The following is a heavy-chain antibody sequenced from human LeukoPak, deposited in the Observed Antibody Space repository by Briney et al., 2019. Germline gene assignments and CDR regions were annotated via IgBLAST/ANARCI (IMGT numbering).Heavy chain of an antibody. Sequence: ASVKVSCKASGYAFISYDIHWVRQAPGQGLEWVGRVNPNGFSTTYAQKFQGRVTMTSDTSTTTVYMDLSSLRSEDTAVYYCAAVHCSGGSCYPGPGYWGQGTLVTVSS. J-gene: IGHJ4*02. CDR1: GYAFISYD. CDR2: VNPNGFST. CDR3: AAVHCSGGSCYPGPGY. V-gene: IGHV1-46*01. D-gene: IGHD2-15*01.